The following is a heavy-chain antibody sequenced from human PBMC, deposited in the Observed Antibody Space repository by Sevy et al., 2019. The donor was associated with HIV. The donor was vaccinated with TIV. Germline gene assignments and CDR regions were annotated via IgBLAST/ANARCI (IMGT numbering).Heavy chain of an antibody. V-gene: IGHV4-39*01. CDR2: IYYSGST. Sequence: SETLSLTCTVSGGSISSSSYYWGWIRQPPGKGLEWIGSIYYSGSTYYNPSLKSRVTISVDTSKNQFSLKLSSVTAADTAVYYCARRFKWEPPRGDFDYWGQGTLVTVSS. CDR1: GGSISSSSYY. J-gene: IGHJ4*02. CDR3: ARRFKWEPPRGDFDY. D-gene: IGHD1-26*01.